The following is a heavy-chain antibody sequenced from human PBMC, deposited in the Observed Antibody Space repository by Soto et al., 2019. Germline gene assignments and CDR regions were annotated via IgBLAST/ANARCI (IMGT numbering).Heavy chain of an antibody. CDR2: ISGGGGSP. V-gene: IGHV3-23*01. Sequence: EVQLLESGGGLVQPWGSLRLSCAASGFTFSSYAMHWFRQAPGKGLEWVSGISGGGGSPYYAGSVKGRFTFSRDNWKNTLFLQMNSLRAEDTAVYCCAKDRATVDYHYGMEVWGQGTRFTVFS. J-gene: IGHJ6*02. CDR1: GFTFSSYA. D-gene: IGHD1-26*01. CDR3: AKDRATVDYHYGMEV.